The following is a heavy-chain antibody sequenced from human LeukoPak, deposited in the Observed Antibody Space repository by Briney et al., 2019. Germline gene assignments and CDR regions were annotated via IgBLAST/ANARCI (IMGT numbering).Heavy chain of an antibody. CDR3: ARQVIAAAGTRYFDY. Sequence: SETLSLTCAVYGGSFSGYYWSWIRQPPEKGLEWIGEINHSGSTNYNPSLKSRVTISVDTSKNQFSLKLSSVTAADTAVYYCARQVIAAAGTRYFDYWGQGTLVTVSS. V-gene: IGHV4-34*01. CDR2: INHSGST. D-gene: IGHD6-13*01. J-gene: IGHJ4*02. CDR1: GGSFSGYY.